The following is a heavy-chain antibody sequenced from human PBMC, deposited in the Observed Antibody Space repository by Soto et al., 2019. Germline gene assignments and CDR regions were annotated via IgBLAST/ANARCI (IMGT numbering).Heavy chain of an antibody. Sequence: QVQLVQSGAEVKKPGSSVKVSCKASGGTFSSYAISWVRQAPGQGLEWMGGIIPIFGTANYAQKLQGRVTMTTDTSTSTAYMELRSLRSDDTAVYYCARDWPWDSSGRARPSTDYWGQGTLVTVSS. V-gene: IGHV1-69*06. CDR2: IIPIFGTA. J-gene: IGHJ4*02. D-gene: IGHD3-22*01. CDR3: ARDWPWDSSGRARPSTDY. CDR1: GGTFSSYA.